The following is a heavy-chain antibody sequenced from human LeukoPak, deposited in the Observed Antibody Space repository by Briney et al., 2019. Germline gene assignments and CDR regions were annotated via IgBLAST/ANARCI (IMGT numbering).Heavy chain of an antibody. J-gene: IGHJ4*02. V-gene: IGHV1-46*01. CDR3: AREGDYYDSSGYLGY. D-gene: IGHD3-22*01. CDR1: GYTFTSYY. Sequence: ASVKVSCKASGYTFTSYYMHWVRQVPGQGLEWMGIINPSGGSTSYAQKFQGRVTMTRDTSTSTVYMELSSLRSEDTAVYYCAREGDYYDSSGYLGYWGQGTLVTVSS. CDR2: INPSGGST.